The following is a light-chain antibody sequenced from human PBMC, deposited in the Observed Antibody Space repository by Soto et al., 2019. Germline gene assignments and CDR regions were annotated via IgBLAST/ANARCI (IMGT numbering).Light chain of an antibody. CDR3: QLYGISPQ. Sequence: EIVLTQSPGTLSLSPGERVTLSCKTSQTSGSNFLAWYQHKPGQAPRLLIYASSNRATGIPDRFSGSASGPDFTLTINRLEPEDFAVYYCQLYGISPQFGQGTRLEIK. V-gene: IGKV3-20*01. J-gene: IGKJ5*01. CDR2: ASS. CDR1: QTSGSNF.